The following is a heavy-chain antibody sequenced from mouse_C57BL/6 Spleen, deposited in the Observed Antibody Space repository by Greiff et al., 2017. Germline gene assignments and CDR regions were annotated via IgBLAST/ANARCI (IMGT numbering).Heavy chain of an antibody. D-gene: IGHD4-1*01. CDR1: GYTFTSYG. V-gene: IGHV1-81*01. J-gene: IGHJ2*01. Sequence: VQLQQSGAELARPGASVKLSCKASGYTFTSYGISWVKQRTGQGLEWIGEIYPRSGNTYYNEKFKGKAKLTADKSSSTAYMELRSLTSEDSAVYFCATNWDVCYWGQGTTLTVSS. CDR2: IYPRSGNT. CDR3: ATNWDVCY.